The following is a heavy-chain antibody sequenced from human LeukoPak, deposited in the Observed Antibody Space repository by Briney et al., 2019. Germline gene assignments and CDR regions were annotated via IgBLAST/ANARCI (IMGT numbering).Heavy chain of an antibody. J-gene: IGHJ4*02. V-gene: IGHV1-2*02. CDR1: GYTFTDFG. Sequence: ASVKVSCEASGYTFTDFGISWVRQAPGQGLEWMGWINPNSGGTNYAQKFQGRVTMTRDTSISTAYMELSRLRSDDTAVYYCASPYSGSYHNPFDYWGQGTLVTVSS. CDR3: ASPYSGSYHNPFDY. D-gene: IGHD1-26*01. CDR2: INPNSGGT.